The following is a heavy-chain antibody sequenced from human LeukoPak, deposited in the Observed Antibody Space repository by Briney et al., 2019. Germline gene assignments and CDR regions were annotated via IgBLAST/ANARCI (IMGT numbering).Heavy chain of an antibody. Sequence: GASVKVSCKASGGTFSSYAISWVRQAPGQGLEWMGGIIPIFGTANYAQKFQGRVTITADESTSTAYMELSSLRSEDTAVYYCARDEPTHYYDSSGYYWSFDYWGQETLVTVSS. CDR3: ARDEPTHYYDSSGYYWSFDY. V-gene: IGHV1-69*13. J-gene: IGHJ4*02. CDR1: GGTFSSYA. CDR2: IIPIFGTA. D-gene: IGHD3-22*01.